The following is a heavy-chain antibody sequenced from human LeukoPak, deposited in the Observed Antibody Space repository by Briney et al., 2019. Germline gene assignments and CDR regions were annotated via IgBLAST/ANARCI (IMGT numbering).Heavy chain of an antibody. J-gene: IGHJ4*02. CDR3: ARGGEGTTTWLIDY. CDR2: IYYSGRT. CDR1: GGSISSSSNH. Sequence: SETLSLTCTVSGGSISSSSNHWGWLRQPPGKGLEWMVSIYYSGRTYDNPALKSLVTISVDTSKNQFSLKLSSVTAADTAVYYCARGGEGTTTWLIDYWGQGQLVTVSS. D-gene: IGHD1-26*01. V-gene: IGHV4-39*07.